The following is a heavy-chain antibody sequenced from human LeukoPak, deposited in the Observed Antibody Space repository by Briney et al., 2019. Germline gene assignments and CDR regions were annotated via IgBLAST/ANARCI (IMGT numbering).Heavy chain of an antibody. D-gene: IGHD6-13*01. CDR3: ARAKGSSWYPSWFDP. CDR2: IIPIFGTA. J-gene: IGHJ5*02. CDR1: GGTFSSYA. V-gene: IGHV1-69*05. Sequence: SVKVSCKASGGTFSSYAISWVRQAPGQRLEWMGGIIPIFGTANYAQKFQGRVTITRDTSASTAYMELSSLRCEDTAVYYCARAKGSSWYPSWFDPWGQGTLVTVSS.